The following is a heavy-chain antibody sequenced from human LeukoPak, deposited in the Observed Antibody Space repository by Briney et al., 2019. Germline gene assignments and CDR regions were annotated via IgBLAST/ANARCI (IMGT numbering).Heavy chain of an antibody. CDR1: GFSFNTYT. J-gene: IGHJ3*01. CDR2: ISGSGTYI. CDR3: ARDGNYYDSGAYYDAFDL. D-gene: IGHD3-22*01. V-gene: IGHV3-21*01. Sequence: PGGSLRLSCAASGFSFNTYTMNWVRQAPGKGLEWVSSISGSGTYISYADSLKGRFTISRDNGKKALYLQVSSLRAEDTAVYHCARDGNYYDSGAYYDAFDLWGQGTMVTVSS.